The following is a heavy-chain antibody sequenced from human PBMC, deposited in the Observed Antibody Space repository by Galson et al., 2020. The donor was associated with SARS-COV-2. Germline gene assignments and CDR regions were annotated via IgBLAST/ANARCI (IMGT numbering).Heavy chain of an antibody. V-gene: IGHV4-38-2*02. CDR2: IYHSGST. D-gene: IGHD4-17*01. CDR3: ARAELTVTRNWFDP. Sequence: IYHSGSTYYNPSLKSRVTISVDTSKNQFSLKLSSVTAADTAVYYCARAELTVTRNWFDPWGQGTLVTVSS. J-gene: IGHJ5*02.